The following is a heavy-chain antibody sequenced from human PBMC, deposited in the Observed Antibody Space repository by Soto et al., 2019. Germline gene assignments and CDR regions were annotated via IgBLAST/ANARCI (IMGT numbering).Heavy chain of an antibody. CDR1: GFTFSSYA. CDR2: ISGSGGST. J-gene: IGHJ5*02. V-gene: IGHV3-23*01. D-gene: IGHD3-10*01. CDR3: AKGLWLGFDP. Sequence: GGSLRLSCAASGFTFSSYAMSWVRQAPGKGLEWVSAISGSGGSTYYTDSVKGRFTISRDNSKNTLYLQMNSLRAKDTAVYYCAKGLWLGFDPWGQGTLVTVSS.